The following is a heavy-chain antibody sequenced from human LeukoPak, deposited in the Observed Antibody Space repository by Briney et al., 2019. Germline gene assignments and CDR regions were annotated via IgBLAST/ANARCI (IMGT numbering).Heavy chain of an antibody. CDR2: INHSGST. J-gene: IGHJ4*02. V-gene: IGHV4-34*01. CDR3: ASYWFNYAASFDY. Sequence: ETLSLTCAVYGVSFSGYYWSWIRQPPGKGLEWVWEINHSGSTNYNPSLKGRVTLSVDTSKRQFSLKLSSVTDADTAVYYCASYWFNYAASFDYWGQGTLVTVSS. CDR1: GVSFSGYY. D-gene: IGHD4-11*01.